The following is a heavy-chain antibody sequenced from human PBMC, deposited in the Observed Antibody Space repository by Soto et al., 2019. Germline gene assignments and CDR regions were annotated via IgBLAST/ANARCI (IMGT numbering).Heavy chain of an antibody. D-gene: IGHD3-22*01. CDR3: ARRSDYYDSSGYFDY. Sequence: SETLSLTCTVSGGSISSSSYYWGWIRQPPGKGLEWIGSSYYSGSTYYNPSLKSRVTISVDTSKNQFSLKLSSVTAADTAVYYCARRSDYYDSSGYFDYWGQGTLVTVSS. V-gene: IGHV4-39*01. J-gene: IGHJ4*02. CDR1: GGSISSSSYY. CDR2: SYYSGST.